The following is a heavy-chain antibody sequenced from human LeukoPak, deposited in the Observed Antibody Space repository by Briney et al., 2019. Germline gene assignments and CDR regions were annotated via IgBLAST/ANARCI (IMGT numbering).Heavy chain of an antibody. D-gene: IGHD2-15*01. CDR3: ARGSEGYCSGGGCYYGMDV. V-gene: IGHV3-21*01. Sequence: GGSLTLSCASSVFTYINYPINAVRQAPGRGLEGVSYISSISSYIYYADSVKGRFTISRDNAENSLYLQMNSLRAEDTAVYYCARGSEGYCSGGGCYYGMDVWGQGTTVTVSS. CDR2: ISSISSYI. CDR1: VFTYINYP. J-gene: IGHJ6*01.